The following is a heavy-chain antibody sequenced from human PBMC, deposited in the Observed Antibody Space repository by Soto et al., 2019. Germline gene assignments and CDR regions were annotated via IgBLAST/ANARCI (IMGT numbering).Heavy chain of an antibody. CDR2: IYYSGRT. V-gene: IGHV4-4*07. D-gene: IGHD1-26*01. Sequence: SETLSLTCTVSGVSITSFYWNWIRQPAGKVLEWIGRIYYSGRTNYNPSLTSRATMSVDTSKNQFSLNLKSITAADTAVYYCARVGVGIGNHFDSWGRGTLVTVSS. CDR1: GVSITSFY. CDR3: ARVGVGIGNHFDS. J-gene: IGHJ4*02.